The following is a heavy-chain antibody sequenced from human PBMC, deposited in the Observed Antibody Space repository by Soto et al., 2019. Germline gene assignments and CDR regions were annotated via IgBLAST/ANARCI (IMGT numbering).Heavy chain of an antibody. CDR2: IYYLGST. CDR1: GGSMSEYF. V-gene: IGHV4-59*01. Sequence: LSLTCSVSGGSMSEYFWIWIRQSPGKGLEWIGYIYYLGSTDYNPSLKSRVTISVDTSKRQFSLRLTSVTAADTAVYYCARDGYDGSGSPYPAYWGPGTQVTVSS. D-gene: IGHD3-10*01. J-gene: IGHJ4*02. CDR3: ARDGYDGSGSPYPAY.